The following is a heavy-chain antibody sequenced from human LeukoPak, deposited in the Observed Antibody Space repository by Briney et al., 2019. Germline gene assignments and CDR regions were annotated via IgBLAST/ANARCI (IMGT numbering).Heavy chain of an antibody. CDR2: IYYSGST. J-gene: IGHJ4*02. Sequence: SETLSLTCTVSGGSISSSSYYWGWIRQPPGKGLEWIGSIYYSGSTYYNPSLKSRVTISVDTSKNQFSLKLSSVTAADTAVYYCARDPGDGYRYWGQGTLVTVSS. CDR3: ARDPGDGYRY. V-gene: IGHV4-39*07. D-gene: IGHD5-24*01. CDR1: GGSISSSSYY.